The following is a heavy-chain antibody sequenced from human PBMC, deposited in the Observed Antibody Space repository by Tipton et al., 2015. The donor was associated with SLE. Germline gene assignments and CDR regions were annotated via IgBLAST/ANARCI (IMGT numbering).Heavy chain of an antibody. Sequence: TLSLTCTVSGGSISRYYWSWIRQPPGTGLEWIGYIYYSGRTNYNPSLKSRVTISVDTSKNQFSLKLSSVTAADTAMYYCATPGVSSSWYGGFDYWGQGTLVTVSS. D-gene: IGHD6-13*01. CDR2: IYYSGRT. J-gene: IGHJ4*02. CDR1: GGSISRYY. V-gene: IGHV4-59*08. CDR3: ATPGVSSSWYGGFDY.